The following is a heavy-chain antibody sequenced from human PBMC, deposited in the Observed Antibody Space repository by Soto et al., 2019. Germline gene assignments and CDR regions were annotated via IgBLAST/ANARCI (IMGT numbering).Heavy chain of an antibody. Sequence: GGSLRLSCATSGFNFDDYAMHWVRQVPGKGLEWISGISWEGGRIGYADSVKGRFTISRDNAKNSLYLQMNSLRAEDTALYYCAKAVGSYGNFDYWGQGTLVTVSS. V-gene: IGHV3-9*01. CDR3: AKAVGSYGNFDY. D-gene: IGHD5-18*01. CDR2: ISWEGGRI. CDR1: GFNFDDYA. J-gene: IGHJ4*02.